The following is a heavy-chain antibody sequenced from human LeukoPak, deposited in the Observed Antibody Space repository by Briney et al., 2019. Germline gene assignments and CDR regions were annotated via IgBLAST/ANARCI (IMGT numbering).Heavy chain of an antibody. V-gene: IGHV4-4*07. CDR2: IYPSGST. CDR1: GGSISSYY. D-gene: IGHD3-22*01. Sequence: SETLSLTCTVSGGSISSYYWSWTRQPGGKGLEWIGRIYPSGSTNYNPSLQSRVTISVDKSKNQFSLKLSSVTAADTAMYFCARDKLVVVAGWFDPWGQGTLVTVSS. J-gene: IGHJ5*02. CDR3: ARDKLVVVAGWFDP.